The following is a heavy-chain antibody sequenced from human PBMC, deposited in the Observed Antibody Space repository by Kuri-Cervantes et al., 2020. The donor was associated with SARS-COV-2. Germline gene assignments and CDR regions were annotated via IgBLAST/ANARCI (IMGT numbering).Heavy chain of an antibody. Sequence: ASVKVSCKASGYTFTGYYMHWVRQAPGQGLEWMGWINPNSGGTNYAQKFQGRVTMTRDTSISTAYMGLSRLRSDDTAVYYCARACSSTSCYFSEFDYWGQGTLVTVSS. CDR2: INPNSGGT. V-gene: IGHV1-2*02. D-gene: IGHD2-2*01. CDR3: ARACSSTSCYFSEFDY. CDR1: GYTFTGYY. J-gene: IGHJ4*02.